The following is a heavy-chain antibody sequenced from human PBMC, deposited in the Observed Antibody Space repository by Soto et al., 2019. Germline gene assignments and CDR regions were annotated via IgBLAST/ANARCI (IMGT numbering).Heavy chain of an antibody. CDR3: AREGVTNYTDYYFDL. J-gene: IGHJ4*01. V-gene: IGHV1-58*01. D-gene: IGHD4-4*01. Sequence: SVKGSCKASGFNFRTTAVQWVRQARGQRLEWIGWIVVGSGNTNYAQNFQERVTITRDMSTSTAYMDVSSLRSEDTAIYYCAREGVTNYTDYYFDLWGHGALVTVSS. CDR2: IVVGSGNT. CDR1: GFNFRTTA.